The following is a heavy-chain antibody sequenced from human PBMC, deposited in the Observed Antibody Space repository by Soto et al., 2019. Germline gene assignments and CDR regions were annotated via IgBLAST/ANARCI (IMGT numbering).Heavy chain of an antibody. J-gene: IGHJ4*02. CDR3: ARGSLLLWFGLDY. Sequence: SETLSLTCTVSGGSISSGDYYWSWIRQPPGKGLEWIGYIYYSGSTYYNPSLKSRVTISVDTSKNQFSLKLSSVTAADTAVYYCARGSLLLWFGLDYWGQGTLVTVSS. CDR2: IYYSGST. CDR1: GGSISSGDYY. V-gene: IGHV4-30-4*01. D-gene: IGHD3-10*01.